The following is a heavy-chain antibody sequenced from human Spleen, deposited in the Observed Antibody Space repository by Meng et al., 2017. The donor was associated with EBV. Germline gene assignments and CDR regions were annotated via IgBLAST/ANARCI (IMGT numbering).Heavy chain of an antibody. CDR1: AGTFRSDA. D-gene: IGHD3-10*01. J-gene: IGHJ4*02. CDR3: ASESGRGFTPDY. Sequence: VQLQQAGGEGEKSGECVQVTGRTSAGTFRSDAVSWGRQAHGQGLEWMGGLIPMSGAPHYAQKFQDRVTIIADESTSTHSMGWNNLRFEDTAMYYCASESGRGFTPDYWGQGTLVTVSS. V-gene: IGHV1-69*01. CDR2: LIPMSGAP.